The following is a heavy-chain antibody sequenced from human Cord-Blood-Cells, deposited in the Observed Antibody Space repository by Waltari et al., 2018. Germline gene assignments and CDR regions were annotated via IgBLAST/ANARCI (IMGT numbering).Heavy chain of an antibody. CDR3: ARGFPSGGDY. Sequence: EVQLVESGGGLVKPGGSLRLSCAASGFTFSSYSMNWVRQAPGKGLEWVSSISSSSSYIYYADSVKGRFTIYRDNAKNSLYLQMNSLRAEDTAVYYCARGFPSGGDYWGQGTLVTVSS. CDR2: ISSSSSYI. D-gene: IGHD3-10*01. J-gene: IGHJ4*02. CDR1: GFTFSSYS. V-gene: IGHV3-21*01.